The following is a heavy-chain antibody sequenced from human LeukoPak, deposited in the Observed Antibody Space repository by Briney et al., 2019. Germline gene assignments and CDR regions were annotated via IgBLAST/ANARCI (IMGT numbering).Heavy chain of an antibody. CDR2: IKQDGSEN. V-gene: IGHV3-7*04. J-gene: IGHJ4*02. CDR3: ARGAGFFDY. D-gene: IGHD5-24*01. Sequence: GGSLRLSCAASRFTFSNYWMSWVRQAPGRGLEWVANIKQDGSENSYVDSVKGRFTISRDNAKNSLYLQTNSLRAEDTAVYYCARGAGFFDYWGQGTLVTVSS. CDR1: RFTFSNYW.